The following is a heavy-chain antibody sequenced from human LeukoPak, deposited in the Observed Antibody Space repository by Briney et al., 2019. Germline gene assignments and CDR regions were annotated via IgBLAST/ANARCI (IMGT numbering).Heavy chain of an antibody. CDR2: ISYDEVYQ. CDR3: AKDLDYYGSGSVY. J-gene: IGHJ4*02. D-gene: IGHD3-10*01. Sequence: PGGSLRLSCAASGFTFNIYGMHSLRQALGKGLEWVAGISYDEVYQYYADSVKGRFTISRDNSKNTLFLQMNSLRAEDTAIYYCAKDLDYYGSGSVYWRQGTLVTVSS. CDR1: GFTFNIYG. V-gene: IGHV3-30*18.